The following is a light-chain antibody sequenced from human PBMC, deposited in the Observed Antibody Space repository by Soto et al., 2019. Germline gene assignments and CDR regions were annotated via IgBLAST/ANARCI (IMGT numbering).Light chain of an antibody. Sequence: DIQMTQSPSSLSASVGDRVTITCRTSQSIRSSLNWYQQKPGKAPKLLIYAASSLQSGVPSRFSGSGSGTDFTLTISSLQPEDFATYYCQQSYSTPYTFGQGTKVDIK. CDR3: QQSYSTPYT. CDR1: QSIRSS. J-gene: IGKJ2*01. CDR2: AAS. V-gene: IGKV1-39*01.